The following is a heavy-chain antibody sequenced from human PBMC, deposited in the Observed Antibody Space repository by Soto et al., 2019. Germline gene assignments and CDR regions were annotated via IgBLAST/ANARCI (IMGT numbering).Heavy chain of an antibody. CDR3: ARANSSTWYKLEYKWFDP. CDR1: GGTFSSYA. J-gene: IGHJ5*02. D-gene: IGHD6-13*01. V-gene: IGHV1-69*13. Sequence: GASVKVSCKASGGTFSSYAISWVRQAPGQELEWMGGIIPIFGTANYAQKFQGRVTITADESTSTAYMELSSLRSADTAVYYCARANSSTWYKLEYKWFDPWGQGTLVTVSS. CDR2: IIPIFGTA.